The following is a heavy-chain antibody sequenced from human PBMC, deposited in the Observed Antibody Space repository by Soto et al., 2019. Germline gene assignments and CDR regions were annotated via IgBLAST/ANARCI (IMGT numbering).Heavy chain of an antibody. J-gene: IGHJ6*02. CDR3: ARGGSLYYYYGIDI. CDR1: GFTVISNY. CDR2: IESAGIT. V-gene: IGHV3-53*01. D-gene: IGHD3-16*01. Sequence: GGSLRLSCAASGFTVISNYMTWVRQAPGKGLEWISLIESAGITYYADSVRGRFTVSRDTSQNMLHLQMNTVRVEDTAVYYCARGGSLYYYYGIDIWGQGTAVTVSS.